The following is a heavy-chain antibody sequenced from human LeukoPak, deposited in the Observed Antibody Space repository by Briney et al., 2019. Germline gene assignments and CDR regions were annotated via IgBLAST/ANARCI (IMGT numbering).Heavy chain of an antibody. Sequence: GGSLRLSCAASGFTFSSYWMSWVRQAPGEGLEWVANIKQDGSEKYYVDSVKGRFTISRDNAKNSLYLQMNSLRAEDTAVYYCAKDWVPEMATILPYDAFDIWGQGTMVTVSS. CDR2: IKQDGSEK. D-gene: IGHD5-24*01. V-gene: IGHV3-7*03. CDR3: AKDWVPEMATILPYDAFDI. CDR1: GFTFSSYW. J-gene: IGHJ3*02.